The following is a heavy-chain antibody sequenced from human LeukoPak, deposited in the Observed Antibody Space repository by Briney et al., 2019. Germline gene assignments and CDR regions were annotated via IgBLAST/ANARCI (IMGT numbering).Heavy chain of an antibody. Sequence: EGSLRLSCAASGFTFSSYSMNWVRQAPGKGLEWVSSISSSSSYIYYADSVKGRFTISRDNAKNSLYLQMNSLRAEDTAVYYCARTIGNDFWSGYSFDYWGQGTLVTVSS. CDR1: GFTFSSYS. J-gene: IGHJ4*02. V-gene: IGHV3-21*01. D-gene: IGHD3-3*01. CDR3: ARTIGNDFWSGYSFDY. CDR2: ISSSSSYI.